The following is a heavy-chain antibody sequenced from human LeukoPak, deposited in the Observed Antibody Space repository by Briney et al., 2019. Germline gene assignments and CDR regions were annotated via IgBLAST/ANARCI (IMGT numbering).Heavy chain of an antibody. J-gene: IGHJ3*02. CDR2: INHSGST. CDR1: GGSFSGYY. CDR3: ARGTTRGYSYGLHFDI. V-gene: IGHV4-34*01. Sequence: SETLSLTCAVYGGSFSGYYWSWIRQPPGKGLEWIGEINHSGSTNYNPSPKSRVTISVDTSKNQFSLKLSSVTAADTAVYYCARGTTRGYSYGLHFDIWGQGTMVTVSS. D-gene: IGHD5-18*01.